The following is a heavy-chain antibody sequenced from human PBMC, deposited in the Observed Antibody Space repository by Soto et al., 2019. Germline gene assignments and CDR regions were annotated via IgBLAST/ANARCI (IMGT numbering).Heavy chain of an antibody. J-gene: IGHJ4*02. V-gene: IGHV3-33*01. D-gene: IGHD3-22*01. CDR2: IWYDGSNK. CDR1: GFTFSSYG. Sequence: GGSLRLSCAASGFTFSSYGMHWVRQAPGKGLEWVAVIWYDGSNKYYADSVKGRFTISRDNSKNTLYLQMNSLRAEDTAVYYCASSKDSSGYYTYYFDYWGQGTLVTVSS. CDR3: ASSKDSSGYYTYYFDY.